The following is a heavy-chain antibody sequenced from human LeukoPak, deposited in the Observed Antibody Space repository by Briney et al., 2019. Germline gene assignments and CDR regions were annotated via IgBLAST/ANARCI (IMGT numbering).Heavy chain of an antibody. CDR3: ARDSSGWYRWFDP. D-gene: IGHD6-19*01. CDR1: RGSVTSYY. Sequence: SETLSLTCTVSRGSVTSYYWSWIRQPPGKGLEWIGDIYFSGNTKCNPSLQSRVTISLDTSQNQFSLRLRSVTAADTAVYYCARDSSGWYRWFDPWGQGTLVTVSS. J-gene: IGHJ5*02. CDR2: IYFSGNT. V-gene: IGHV4-59*02.